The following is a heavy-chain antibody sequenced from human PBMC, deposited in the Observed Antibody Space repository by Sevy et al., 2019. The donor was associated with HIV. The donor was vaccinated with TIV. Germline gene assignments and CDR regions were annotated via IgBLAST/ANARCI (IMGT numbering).Heavy chain of an antibody. CDR3: ARGEWGGVNY. Sequence: GGSLRLSCAASGFTFSTYEMNWVRQAPGKGLEWVSYISSSGSTIYYAVSVKGRFTISRDNAKNSLYLQMNSLRAEDTAVYYCARGEWGGVNYWGQGTLVTVSS. J-gene: IGHJ4*02. CDR1: GFTFSTYE. D-gene: IGHD3-16*01. V-gene: IGHV3-48*03. CDR2: ISSSGSTI.